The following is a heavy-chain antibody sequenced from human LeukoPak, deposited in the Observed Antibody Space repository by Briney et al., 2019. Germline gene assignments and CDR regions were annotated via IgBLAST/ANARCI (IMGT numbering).Heavy chain of an antibody. CDR1: GFTFDDYA. Sequence: GGSLRLSCAASGFTFDDYAMHWVRQAPGKGLEWVSGISWNSGSIGYADSVKGRFTISRDNAKNSLYPQMNSLRAEDTALYYCAKAKLDYYDSSGYLDYWGQGTLVTVSS. CDR2: ISWNSGSI. CDR3: AKAKLDYYDSSGYLDY. D-gene: IGHD3-22*01. V-gene: IGHV3-9*01. J-gene: IGHJ4*02.